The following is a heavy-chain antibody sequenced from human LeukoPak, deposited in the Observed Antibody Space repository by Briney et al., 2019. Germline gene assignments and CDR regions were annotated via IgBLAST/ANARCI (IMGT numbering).Heavy chain of an antibody. CDR2: ISSSSSYI. CDR3: ARDRDPLYSYVTFDP. V-gene: IGHV3-21*01. CDR1: AFTFNNYG. Sequence: GGSLRLSCAASAFTFNNYGMHSVRQAPGKGLEWVSSISSSSSYIYYADSVKGRFTISRDNAKNSLYLQMNSLRAEDTAVYYCARDRDPLYSYVTFDPWGQGTLVTVSS. D-gene: IGHD5-18*01. J-gene: IGHJ5*02.